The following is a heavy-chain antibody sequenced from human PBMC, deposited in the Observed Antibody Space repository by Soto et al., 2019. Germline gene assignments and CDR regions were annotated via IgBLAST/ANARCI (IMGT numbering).Heavy chain of an antibody. V-gene: IGHV2-5*01. Sequence: QGSLKESGPTLAKPTQTLTLTCTFSGFSLTTSGVGVGWIRQPPGKALDWLSLIYWNDDKRYSPSLKSRLAIVKDTSKNQVVFTMTNMDPMDTATYYCVRWAKGAFDVWGQGTMVPVSS. CDR3: VRWAKGAFDV. CDR2: IYWNDDK. J-gene: IGHJ3*01. D-gene: IGHD1-26*01. CDR1: GFSLTTSGVG.